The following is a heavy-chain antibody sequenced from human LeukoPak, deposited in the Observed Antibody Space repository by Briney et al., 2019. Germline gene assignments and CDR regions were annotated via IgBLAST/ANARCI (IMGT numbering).Heavy chain of an antibody. CDR1: GDSVSSNGAS. V-gene: IGHV6-1*01. J-gene: IGHJ4*02. CDR3: GRETDFGVVTN. CDR2: TYYRSQQWHS. Sequence: SQTLSLTCAISGDSVSSNGASWNWIRQSPSRGLQWLGRTYYRSQQWHSDYAPSVKGRITLNPDTSKNQFSLQLNSMTPEDTAVYYCGRETDFGVVTNWGQGTLVTVSS. D-gene: IGHD3-3*01.